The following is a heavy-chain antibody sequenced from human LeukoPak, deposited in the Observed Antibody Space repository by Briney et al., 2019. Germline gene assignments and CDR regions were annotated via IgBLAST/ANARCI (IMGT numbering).Heavy chain of an antibody. CDR2: SRNKARSYTT. V-gene: IGHV3-72*01. CDR1: GFTFSDHY. CDR3: ARVKKENGGTTNFDY. D-gene: IGHD1-1*01. Sequence: GGSLRLSCAASGFTFSDHYMDWVRQAPGKGLEWVGRSRNKARSYTTSYAASVKGRFTISRDDSKKSVDLQMSSLKSEDTTVYYCARVKKENGGTTNFDYWGQGTLVTVSS. J-gene: IGHJ4*02.